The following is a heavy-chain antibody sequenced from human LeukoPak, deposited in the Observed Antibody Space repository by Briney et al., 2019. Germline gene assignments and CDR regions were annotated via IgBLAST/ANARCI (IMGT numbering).Heavy chain of an antibody. Sequence: GRSLRLSCAASGFTFDDYAMPWVRQAPGKGLEWVSGISWNSGSIGYADSVKGRFAISRDNAKNSLYLQMNSLRAEDTALYYCAKDSDSFSSGWYYFDYWGQGTLVTVSS. J-gene: IGHJ4*02. CDR2: ISWNSGSI. V-gene: IGHV3-9*01. D-gene: IGHD6-19*01. CDR3: AKDSDSFSSGWYYFDY. CDR1: GFTFDDYA.